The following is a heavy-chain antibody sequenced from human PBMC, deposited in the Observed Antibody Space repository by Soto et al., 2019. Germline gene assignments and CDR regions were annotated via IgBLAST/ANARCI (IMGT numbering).Heavy chain of an antibody. CDR2: ISSNGGST. V-gene: IGHV3-64D*08. CDR3: VKGKQLGLGGPDAFDI. Sequence: GGSLRLSCSASGFTFSSYAMHWVRQAPGKGLEYVSAISSNGGSTYYADSVKGRFTISRDNSKNTLYLQMSSLRAEDTAVYYCVKGKQLGLGGPDAFDIWGQGTMVTVSS. D-gene: IGHD6-6*01. J-gene: IGHJ3*02. CDR1: GFTFSSYA.